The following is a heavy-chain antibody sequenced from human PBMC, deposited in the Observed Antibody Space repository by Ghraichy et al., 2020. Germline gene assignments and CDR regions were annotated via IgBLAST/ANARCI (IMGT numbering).Heavy chain of an antibody. Sequence: SQTLSLTCTVSGGSISNYYCNWFRQPPGKGLEWIGYVHGSGSTKYHPSLESRVTVSSDTAKNEFSLSLTSMTPADTAVYYCASGMGWLQTYWGQGTLVTVSS. V-gene: IGHV4-59*01. CDR1: GGSISNYY. J-gene: IGHJ4*02. CDR2: VHGSGST. D-gene: IGHD3-3*01. CDR3: ASGMGWLQTY.